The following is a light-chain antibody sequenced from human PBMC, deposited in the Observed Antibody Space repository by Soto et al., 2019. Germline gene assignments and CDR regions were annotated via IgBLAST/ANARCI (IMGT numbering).Light chain of an antibody. CDR3: QQRSNWPRYS. CDR1: QSINSY. Sequence: EIVLTQYPATLSLSPRERATLSCRASQSINSYLAWYQQKPGQAPRLLIYDASNRATGIPARFSGSGSGTDFTLTISSLEPEDFAVYYCQQRSNWPRYSFGQGTKLEIK. V-gene: IGKV3-11*01. CDR2: DAS. J-gene: IGKJ2*01.